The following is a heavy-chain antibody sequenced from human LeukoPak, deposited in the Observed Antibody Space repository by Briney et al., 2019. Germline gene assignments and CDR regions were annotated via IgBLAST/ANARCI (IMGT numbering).Heavy chain of an antibody. D-gene: IGHD1-26*01. V-gene: IGHV3-30-3*01. J-gene: IGHJ4*02. CDR1: GFTFCSYA. Sequence: GGSLRLSCAASGFTFCSYAMHWVRQTPGKGLEWVAVISYDGSNKYYADSVKGRFTISRDNSKNTLYLQMNSLRAEDTAVYYCARSGSLTAFDYWGQGTLVTVSS. CDR2: ISYDGSNK. CDR3: ARSGSLTAFDY.